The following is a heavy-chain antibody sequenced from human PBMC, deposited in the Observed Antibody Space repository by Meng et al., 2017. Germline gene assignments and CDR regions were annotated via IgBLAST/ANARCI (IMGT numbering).Heavy chain of an antibody. CDR2: IKQDGSEK. CDR3: ARDFSPRLLWFGELLQKIHDAFDI. V-gene: IGHV3-7*01. Sequence: GGSLRLSCAASGYTFSSYWMSWVRQAPGKGLEWVANIKQDGSEKYYVDSVKGRFTISRDNAKNSLYLKMNSLRAEDTAVYYCARDFSPRLLWFGELLQKIHDAFDIWGQGTMVTVSS. CDR1: GYTFSSYW. J-gene: IGHJ3*02. D-gene: IGHD3-10*01.